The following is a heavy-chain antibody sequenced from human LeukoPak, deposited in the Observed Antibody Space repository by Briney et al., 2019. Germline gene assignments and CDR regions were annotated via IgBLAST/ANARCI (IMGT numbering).Heavy chain of an antibody. CDR2: MNPNSGNT. Sequence: ASVKVSCKASGYTFTSYDINWVRQAAGQGLEWMGWMNPNSGNTGPAQKFQGRVTMTRNTSISTAYMELSSLRSEDTAVYYCARRGLDWFDPWGQGTLVTVSS. CDR3: ARRGLDWFDP. D-gene: IGHD3-10*01. CDR1: GYTFTSYD. J-gene: IGHJ5*02. V-gene: IGHV1-8*01.